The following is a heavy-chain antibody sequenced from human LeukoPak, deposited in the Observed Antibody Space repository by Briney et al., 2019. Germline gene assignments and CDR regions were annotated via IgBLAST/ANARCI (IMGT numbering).Heavy chain of an antibody. V-gene: IGHV3-23*01. Sequence: GGSLRLSCAASGFTFTNYAMSWVRQAPGKGLEWVSAISGSGGTTYYADSVKGRFTISRDNSKNTLYLQMNSLRAEDTAIYYCAKVSVAAAGLAPYYYYGMDVWGQGTTVTVPS. CDR1: GFTFTNYA. CDR3: AKVSVAAAGLAPYYYYGMDV. J-gene: IGHJ6*02. CDR2: ISGSGGTT. D-gene: IGHD6-13*01.